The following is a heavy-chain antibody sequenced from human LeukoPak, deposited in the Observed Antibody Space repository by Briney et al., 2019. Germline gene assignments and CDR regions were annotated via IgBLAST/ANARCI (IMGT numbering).Heavy chain of an antibody. CDR2: ISSSSSYI. V-gene: IGHV3-21*01. CDR1: GFTFSSYS. D-gene: IGHD3-10*01. J-gene: IGHJ6*02. CDR3: ARDLWFGELPYGMDV. Sequence: GGSLRLSCAASGFTFSSYSMNWVRQAPGKGLGWVSSISSSSSYIYYADSVKGRFTISRDNAKNSLYLQMNSLRAEDTAVYYCARDLWFGELPYGMDVWGQGTTVTVSS.